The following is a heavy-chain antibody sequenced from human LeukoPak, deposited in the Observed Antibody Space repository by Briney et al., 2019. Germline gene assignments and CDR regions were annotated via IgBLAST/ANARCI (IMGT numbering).Heavy chain of an antibody. CDR3: AKDRATYYSGGFDY. D-gene: IGHD3-10*01. CDR2: IRGSGGNT. CDR1: GFAFSNYA. Sequence: PGGSLRLSCAASGFAFSNYAMSWVRQAPGKGLGWVSTIRGSGGNTYYADSVKGRFTISRDNSKNTLYLQMNSLRAEDTAVYFCAKDRATYYSGGFDYWGQGTLLTVSS. J-gene: IGHJ4*02. V-gene: IGHV3-23*01.